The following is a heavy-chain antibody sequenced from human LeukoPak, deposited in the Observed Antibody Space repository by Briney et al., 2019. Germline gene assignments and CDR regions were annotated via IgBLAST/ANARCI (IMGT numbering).Heavy chain of an antibody. J-gene: IGHJ4*02. Sequence: SETLSLTCTVSGGSLSSYYWSWIRQPPGKGLEWIGYIYYSGSTNYNPSLKSRVTISVDTSKNQFSLKLSSVTAADTAVYYCARGHSSGSYFDYWGQGTLVTVSS. D-gene: IGHD3-22*01. CDR1: GGSLSSYY. CDR3: ARGHSSGSYFDY. CDR2: IYYSGST. V-gene: IGHV4-59*01.